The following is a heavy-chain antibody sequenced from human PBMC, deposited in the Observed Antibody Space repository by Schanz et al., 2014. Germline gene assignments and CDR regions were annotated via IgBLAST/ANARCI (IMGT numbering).Heavy chain of an antibody. CDR3: ARDRLECGAECYSVEVFEI. V-gene: IGHV1-69*04. D-gene: IGHD2-21*01. CDR2: IIPSLGLA. Sequence: QVHLVQSGAEVKKPGSSVKVSCKASGGTFSSFGINWVRQAPGQGLEWMGRIIPSLGLAKYEQKFQDKVTITADTSTTTAYMELSSLRSEDTAVYYCARDRLECGAECYSVEVFEIWGQGTLVIVSS. J-gene: IGHJ4*02. CDR1: GGTFSSFG.